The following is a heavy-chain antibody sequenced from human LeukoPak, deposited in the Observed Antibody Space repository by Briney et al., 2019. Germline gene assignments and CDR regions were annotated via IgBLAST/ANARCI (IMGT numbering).Heavy chain of an antibody. CDR2: IGAYNGNT. J-gene: IGHJ5*02. D-gene: IGHD3-10*01. Sequence: GASVKVSCKASGYTFTSYGISWVRQAPGQGLEWMGWIGAYNGNTNYAQKLQGRVTMTTDTSTSTAYMELRSLGSDDTAVYYCASLYYYGSGSYMVDPWGQGTLVTVSS. CDR3: ASLYYYGSGSYMVDP. CDR1: GYTFTSYG. V-gene: IGHV1-18*01.